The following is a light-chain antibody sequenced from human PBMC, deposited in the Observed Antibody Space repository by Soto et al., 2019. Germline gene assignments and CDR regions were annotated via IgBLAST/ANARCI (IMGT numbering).Light chain of an antibody. J-gene: IGLJ1*01. CDR1: SPNIGPDSD. CDR2: GNI. CDR3: QSYDRSLGFV. V-gene: IGLV1-40*01. Sequence: QSVLTQPPSVSGAPGQRVTLSCIGSSPNIGPDSDVHWYQQLPGAAPKLLIYGNINRPSGVPDRFSGSKSGASAALAITGLQAEDEADYYCQSYDRSLGFVFGTGTKLTVL.